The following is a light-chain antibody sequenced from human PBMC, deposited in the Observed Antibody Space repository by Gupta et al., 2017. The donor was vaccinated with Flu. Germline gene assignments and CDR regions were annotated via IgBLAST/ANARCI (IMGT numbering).Light chain of an antibody. Sequence: AIQMTQSPSSLSASVGDRVIITCRASQGISNDLAWYQQKPGKAPKLLIYTTSNLQSGVPSRFSGSGSGTDFTLTISSLQPEDFATYYCLQDHSYPLTFGPGTKVDIK. CDR2: TTS. V-gene: IGKV1-6*01. J-gene: IGKJ3*01. CDR1: QGISND. CDR3: LQDHSYPLT.